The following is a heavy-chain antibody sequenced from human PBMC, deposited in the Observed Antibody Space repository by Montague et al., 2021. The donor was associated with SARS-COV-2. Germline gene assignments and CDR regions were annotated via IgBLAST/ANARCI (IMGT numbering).Heavy chain of an antibody. J-gene: IGHJ4*02. Sequence: SETLSLTCTVSGGSISNYYWSWIRQPAGRGLEWIGRIYASGNTNYNPSLKSRVTMSVDTSKNQFSLKLSSVTAADTAKYFCARDRFDFGAGRQGTIDFWGQGTLVTVSS. CDR1: GGSISNYY. V-gene: IGHV4-4*07. CDR3: ARDRFDFGAGRQGTIDF. D-gene: IGHD3-10*01. CDR2: IYASGNT.